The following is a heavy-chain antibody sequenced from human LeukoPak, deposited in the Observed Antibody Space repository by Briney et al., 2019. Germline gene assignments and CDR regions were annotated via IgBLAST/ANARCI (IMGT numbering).Heavy chain of an antibody. V-gene: IGHV4-59*01. J-gene: IGHJ4*02. CDR2: IYYSGST. Sequence: SETLSLTCTVSGGSISSYYWSWLRQPPGKGLEWIGHIYYSGSTNYNPSLKSRVTISVDTSKNQFSLKLSSVTAADTAVYYCARADDDYCSGGSCLLDHWGQGTLVTVSS. D-gene: IGHD2-15*01. CDR3: ARADDDYCSGGSCLLDH. CDR1: GGSISSYY.